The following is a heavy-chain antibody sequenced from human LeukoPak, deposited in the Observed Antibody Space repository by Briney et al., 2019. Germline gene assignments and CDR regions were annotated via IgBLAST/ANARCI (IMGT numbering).Heavy chain of an antibody. Sequence: PSETLSLTCTVSGGSISSGSYYWSWIRQPAGKGLEWIGRIYTSGSTNYNPSLKSRVTISVDTSKNQFSLKLSSVTAADTAVYYCARDHRLYCTNGVCSTNWFDPWGQGTLVTVSS. CDR2: IYTSGST. CDR3: ARDHRLYCTNGVCSTNWFDP. J-gene: IGHJ5*02. CDR1: GGSISSGSYY. V-gene: IGHV4-61*02. D-gene: IGHD2-8*01.